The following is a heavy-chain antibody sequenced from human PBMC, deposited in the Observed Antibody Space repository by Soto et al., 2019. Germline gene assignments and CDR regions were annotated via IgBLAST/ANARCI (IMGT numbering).Heavy chain of an antibody. J-gene: IGHJ6*02. D-gene: IGHD3-22*01. CDR2: ISGSGGST. V-gene: IGHV3-23*01. Sequence: EVQLLESGGGLVQPGGSLRLSCAASGFTFSSYAMSWVRQAPGKGLEWVSAISGSGGSTYYADSVKGRFTISRDTSKNTLYLQMNSLRAEDTAVYYCAKGPRTYYYDSSGRDYYYGMDVWGQGTTVTVSS. CDR1: GFTFSSYA. CDR3: AKGPRTYYYDSSGRDYYYGMDV.